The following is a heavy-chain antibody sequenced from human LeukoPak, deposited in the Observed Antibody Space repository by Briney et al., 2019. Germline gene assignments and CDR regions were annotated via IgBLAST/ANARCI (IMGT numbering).Heavy chain of an antibody. J-gene: IGHJ3*02. Sequence: GASVKVSCKASGGTFSSYAISWVRQAPGQGLEWMGRIIPILGIANYAQKFQGRVTITADKSTSTAYMELSSLRSEDTAVYYCSLLLWSDGAFDIWGQGTMVTASS. CDR3: SLLLWSDGAFDI. CDR2: IIPILGIA. CDR1: GGTFSSYA. V-gene: IGHV1-69*04. D-gene: IGHD3-3*01.